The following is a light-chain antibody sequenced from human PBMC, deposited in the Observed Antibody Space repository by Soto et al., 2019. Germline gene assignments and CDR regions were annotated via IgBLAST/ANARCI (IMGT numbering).Light chain of an antibody. Sequence: QSALTQPASVSDSPGQSITISCIGTSSDIGAFNHVSWHQQHPGKAPKLIIYDVINRPSGVSNRFSGSKTGNTASLIISGLQAEHEADYYYSSYTSSSSYVFGSGTKLTVL. CDR2: DVI. V-gene: IGLV2-14*03. CDR3: SSYTSSSSYV. CDR1: SSDIGAFNH. J-gene: IGLJ1*01.